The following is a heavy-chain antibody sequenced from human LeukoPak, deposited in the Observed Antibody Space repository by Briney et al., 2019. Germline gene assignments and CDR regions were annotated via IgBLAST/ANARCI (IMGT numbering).Heavy chain of an antibody. CDR1: GGSISSGGYS. V-gene: IGHV4-30-2*01. J-gene: IGHJ4*01. CDR3: ARAERGYYGPGSLFEFDY. CDR2: IYHSGST. D-gene: IGHD3-10*01. Sequence: PSETLSLTCAVSGGSISSGGYSWSWIRQPPGKGLEWIGYIYHSGSTYYNPSLKSRVAISVDRSKNQFSLKLSSVTAADTAVYYCARAERGYYGPGSLFEFDYWGHGPLVTVAS.